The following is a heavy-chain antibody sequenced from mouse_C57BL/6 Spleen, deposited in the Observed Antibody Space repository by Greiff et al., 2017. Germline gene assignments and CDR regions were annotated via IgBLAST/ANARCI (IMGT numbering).Heavy chain of an antibody. CDR2: IYPRDGST. CDR1: GYTFTSYD. Sequence: QVQLKESGPELVKPGASVKLSCKASGYTFTSYDINWVKQRPGQGLEWIGGIYPRDGSTKYNEKFKGKATLTLDTSPSTAYMELRSLPSEDSAVYFSARGGGNYIDYWGQGTTLTVSS. J-gene: IGHJ2*01. CDR3: ARGGGNYIDY. V-gene: IGHV1-85*01.